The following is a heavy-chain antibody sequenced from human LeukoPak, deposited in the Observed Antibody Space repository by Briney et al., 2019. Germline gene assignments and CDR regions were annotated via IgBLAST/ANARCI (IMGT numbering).Heavy chain of an antibody. CDR2: INWNGGST. D-gene: IGHD3-16*01. J-gene: IGHJ4*02. CDR1: GFTFDDYG. CDR3: AGGRREYYFDY. V-gene: IGHV3-20*04. Sequence: GGSLRLSCAASGFTFDDYGMSWVRQAPGKGLEWVSGINWNGGSTGYADSVKGRFTISRDNGKNSLYLQMNSLRAEDTALYYCAGGRREYYFDYWGQGTLVTVSS.